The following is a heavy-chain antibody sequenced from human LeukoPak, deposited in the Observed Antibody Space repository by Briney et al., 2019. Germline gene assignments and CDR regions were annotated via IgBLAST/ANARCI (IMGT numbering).Heavy chain of an antibody. CDR2: IIPILGIA. V-gene: IGHV1-69*04. Sequence: GASVKVSCKASGGTFSSYAISWVRQAPGQGLEWMGRIIPILGIANYAQKFQGRVTITADKSTSTAYMELSSLRSEDTAVYYCARSNTGGIAATWGQGTLVTVSS. CDR1: GGTFSSYA. CDR3: ARSNTGGIAAT. D-gene: IGHD6-13*01. J-gene: IGHJ4*02.